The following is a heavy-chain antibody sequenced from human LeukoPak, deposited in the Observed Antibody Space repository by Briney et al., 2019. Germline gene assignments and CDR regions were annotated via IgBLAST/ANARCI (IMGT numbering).Heavy chain of an antibody. CDR3: ARDLQQWLVAYVAFDI. D-gene: IGHD6-19*01. V-gene: IGHV3-21*01. CDR1: GFTFSSYS. Sequence: PGGSLRLSCAASGFTFSSYSMNWVRQAPGKGLEWVSSISSSSSYIYYADSVKGRFTISRDNAKNSLYLQMNSLRAEDTAVYYCARDLQQWLVAYVAFDIWRQGTMVTVS. J-gene: IGHJ3*02. CDR2: ISSSSSYI.